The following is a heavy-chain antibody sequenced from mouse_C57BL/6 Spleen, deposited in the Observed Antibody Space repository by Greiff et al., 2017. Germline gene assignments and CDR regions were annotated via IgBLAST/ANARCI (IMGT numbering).Heavy chain of an antibody. CDR1: GYSITSGYY. J-gene: IGHJ3*01. CDR2: ISYDGSN. CDR3: ARGMVEAWFAY. D-gene: IGHD1-1*02. Sequence: DVQLQESGPGLVKPSQSLSLTCSVTGYSITSGYYWNWIRQFPGNKLEWMGYISYDGSNNYNPSLKNRISITRDTSKNQFFRKLNSVTTEDTATYYCARGMVEAWFAYWDQGTLVTVSA. V-gene: IGHV3-6*01.